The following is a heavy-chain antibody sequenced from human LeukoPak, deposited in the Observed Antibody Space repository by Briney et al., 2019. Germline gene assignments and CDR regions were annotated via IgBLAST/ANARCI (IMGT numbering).Heavy chain of an antibody. J-gene: IGHJ4*02. CDR2: IGSSTSNI. Sequence: PGGSLRLSCAASGFTFSSYSMSWVRQAPGKGLECISYIGSSTSNINYADSVKGRFTISRDNAKNSLYLQMSSLRDEDTAVYYCARDPLDYWGQGILVTVSS. V-gene: IGHV3-48*02. CDR1: GFTFSSYS. CDR3: ARDPLDY.